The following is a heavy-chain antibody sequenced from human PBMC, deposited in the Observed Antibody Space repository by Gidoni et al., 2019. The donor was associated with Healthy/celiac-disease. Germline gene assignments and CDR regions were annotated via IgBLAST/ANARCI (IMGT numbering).Heavy chain of an antibody. D-gene: IGHD3-10*01. CDR1: GCSISSSSYY. CDR3: ARRSAMVQGVLDY. CDR2: IYYSGST. V-gene: IGHV4-39*01. Sequence: QLQLQESGPGLVKPSETLSLTCTVSGCSISSSSYYWGWIRQPPGKGLEWIGSIYYSGSTYYNPSLKSRVTISVDTSKNQFSLKLSSVTAADTAVYYCARRSAMVQGVLDYWGQGTLVTVSS. J-gene: IGHJ4*02.